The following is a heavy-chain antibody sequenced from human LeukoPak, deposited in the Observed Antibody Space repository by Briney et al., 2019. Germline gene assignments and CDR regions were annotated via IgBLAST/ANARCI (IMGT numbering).Heavy chain of an antibody. D-gene: IGHD6-19*01. CDR3: ARAVAGYYFDY. Sequence: GRSLRLSCAASGFTVSSNYMSWVRQAPGKGLEWVSIIYSGGTTYYADSVKGRFTISRDSSKNTLSLQMNSLRAEDTAMYYCARAVAGYYFDYWGQGTLVTVSS. CDR1: GFTVSSNY. V-gene: IGHV3-53*01. CDR2: IYSGGTT. J-gene: IGHJ4*02.